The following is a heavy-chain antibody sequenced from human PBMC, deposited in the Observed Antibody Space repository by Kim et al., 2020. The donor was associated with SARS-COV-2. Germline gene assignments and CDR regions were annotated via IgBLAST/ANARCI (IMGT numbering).Heavy chain of an antibody. V-gene: IGHV3-49*03. D-gene: IGHD2-2*01. CDR3: TRGTEAAAPLLSRYYYYSGMDV. CDR2: IRSKAYGGTT. Sequence: GGSLRLSCTASGFTFGDYAMSWFRQAPGKGLEWVGFIRSKAYGGTTEYAASVKGRFTISRDDSKSIAYLQMNSLKTEDTAVYYCTRGTEAAAPLLSRYYYYSGMDVWGQGTTVTVSS. CDR1: GFTFGDYA. J-gene: IGHJ6*02.